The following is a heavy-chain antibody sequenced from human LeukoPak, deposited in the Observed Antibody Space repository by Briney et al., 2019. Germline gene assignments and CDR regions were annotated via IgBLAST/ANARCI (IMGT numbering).Heavy chain of an antibody. V-gene: IGHV3-7*01. CDR3: ARASFRYSFDY. D-gene: IGHD5-18*01. Sequence: GGSLRLSCAASGFTFSSYAMSWVRQAPGKGLEWVANIKQDGSEKYYVDSVKGRFTISRDNAKNSLYLQMNSLRAEDTAVYYCARASFRYSFDYWGQGTLVTVSS. CDR1: GFTFSSYA. CDR2: IKQDGSEK. J-gene: IGHJ4*02.